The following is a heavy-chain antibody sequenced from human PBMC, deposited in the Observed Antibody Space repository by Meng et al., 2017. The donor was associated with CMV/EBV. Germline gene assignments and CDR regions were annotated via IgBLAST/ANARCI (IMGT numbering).Heavy chain of an antibody. CDR1: GYTFTSYD. Sequence: ASVKVSCKASGYTFTSYDINWVRQATGQGLEWMGWMNPNSGNTGYAQKFQGRVTITRNTSISTAYMELSSLRSEDSAVYYCARAVPARSWGNWFDPWGQGTLVTVSS. J-gene: IGHJ5*02. D-gene: IGHD2-2*01. V-gene: IGHV1-8*03. CDR3: ARAVPARSWGNWFDP. CDR2: MNPNSGNT.